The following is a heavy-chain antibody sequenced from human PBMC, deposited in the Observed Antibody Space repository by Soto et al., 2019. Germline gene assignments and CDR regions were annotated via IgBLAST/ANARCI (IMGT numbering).Heavy chain of an antibody. CDR1: GFTFGDYA. CDR3: TRDSPEGDYDFWSGYYESEYFQH. Sequence: GGSLRLSCTASGFTFGDYAMSWFRQAPGKGLEWVGFIRSKAYGGTTEYAASVKGRFTISRDDSKSIAYLQMNSLKTEDTAVYYCTRDSPEGDYDFWSGYYESEYFQHWGQGT. CDR2: IRSKAYGGTT. J-gene: IGHJ1*01. D-gene: IGHD3-3*01. V-gene: IGHV3-49*03.